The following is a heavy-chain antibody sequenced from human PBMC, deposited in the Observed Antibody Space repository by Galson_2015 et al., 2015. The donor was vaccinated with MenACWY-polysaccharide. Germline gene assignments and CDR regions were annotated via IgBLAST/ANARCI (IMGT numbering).Heavy chain of an antibody. J-gene: IGHJ4*02. CDR1: GYTFSNYA. D-gene: IGHD6-19*01. Sequence: SVKVSCKAFGYTFSNYAVHWVRQAPGQRLEWLGWINGGDGESKYSQNFQDRITITRDTSASTVSMELSSLRSEDTAVYYCARTEAGDFRLDYWGQGTLVTVSS. CDR3: ARTEAGDFRLDY. CDR2: INGGDGES. V-gene: IGHV1-3*01.